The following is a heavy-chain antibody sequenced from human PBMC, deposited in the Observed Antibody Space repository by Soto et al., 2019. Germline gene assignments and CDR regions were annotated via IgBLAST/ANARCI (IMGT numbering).Heavy chain of an antibody. CDR2: ISAYNGNT. V-gene: IGHV1-18*01. J-gene: IGHJ6*02. CDR3: ARGSSLYVSIPYHRYGMAV. Sequence: GSSVKVSCKASGYTFTSYGISWVRQAPGQGLEWMGWISAYNGNTNYAQKLQGRVTMTTDTSTSTAYMELRSLRSDDTAVYYCARGSSLYVSIPYHRYGMAVWGQGTTVPVSS. D-gene: IGHD6-13*01. CDR1: GYTFTSYG.